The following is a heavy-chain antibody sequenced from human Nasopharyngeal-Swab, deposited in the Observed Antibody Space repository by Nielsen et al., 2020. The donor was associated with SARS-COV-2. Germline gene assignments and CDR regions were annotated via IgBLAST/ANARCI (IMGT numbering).Heavy chain of an antibody. CDR3: ARDLVLGSGSNGH. J-gene: IGHJ4*02. Sequence: GESLKISCAASGFSFSDYYMSWVRQAPGKGLEWVSYINSVSSSTDYADSVKGRFTVSRDNAENTVYLQMNSLRVEDTAVYYCARDLVLGSGSNGHWGQGTLVTVSS. V-gene: IGHV3-11*06. D-gene: IGHD3-10*01. CDR1: GFSFSDYY. CDR2: INSVSSST.